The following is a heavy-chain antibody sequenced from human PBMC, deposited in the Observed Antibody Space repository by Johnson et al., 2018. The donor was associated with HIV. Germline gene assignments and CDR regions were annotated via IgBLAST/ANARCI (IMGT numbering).Heavy chain of an antibody. CDR2: ISWNGGSI. CDR1: GFTFDDYA. J-gene: IGHJ3*02. CDR3: TNTGIDAFDI. V-gene: IGHV3-9*01. Sequence: VQLVESGGGLVQPGRSLRLSCAASGFTFDDYAMHWVRQAPGKGLEWVSGISWNGGSIGYADSVKGRFSISRDNAKNSLYLQMNSLRVEDTALYYCTNTGIDAFDIWGQGTLVTVS. D-gene: IGHD2-8*02.